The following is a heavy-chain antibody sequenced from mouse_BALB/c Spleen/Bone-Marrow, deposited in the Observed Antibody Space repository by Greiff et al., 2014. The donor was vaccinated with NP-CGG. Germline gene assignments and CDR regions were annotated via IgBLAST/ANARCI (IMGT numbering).Heavy chain of an antibody. Sequence: EVNVVESGGDLVKPGGSLKLSCAASGFTFSSYGMSWGRQTPDKRLEWVATISSGGSNTYYPDSVKGRFTISRDNAKNTLYLQMSSLKSEDTAMYYCARNQRYYAMDYWGQGTSVTVSS. CDR2: ISSGGSNT. CDR1: GFTFSSYG. CDR3: ARNQRYYAMDY. J-gene: IGHJ4*01. V-gene: IGHV5-6*01.